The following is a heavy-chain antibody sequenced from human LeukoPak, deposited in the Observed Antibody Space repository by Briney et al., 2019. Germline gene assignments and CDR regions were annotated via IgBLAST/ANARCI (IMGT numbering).Heavy chain of an antibody. Sequence: ASVKVSCKASGYTLTSHGISWVRQAPGQGLEWMGWISVYNGNTNYAQKLQGRVTLTTDTSTSTAYMELRSLRSDDTAVYYCARDTHYDYVWGSYRPDYWGQGTLVTVSS. J-gene: IGHJ4*02. CDR1: GYTLTSHG. CDR2: ISVYNGNT. D-gene: IGHD3-16*02. V-gene: IGHV1-18*01. CDR3: ARDTHYDYVWGSYRPDY.